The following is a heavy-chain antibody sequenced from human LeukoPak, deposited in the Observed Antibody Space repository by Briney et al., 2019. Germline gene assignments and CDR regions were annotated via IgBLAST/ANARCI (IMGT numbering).Heavy chain of an antibody. CDR2: ISYNGAST. D-gene: IGHD7-27*01. Sequence: GGSLRLSCAASGFTFSDYWMNWVRQAPGKGLEWVSAISYNGASTDYADSVKGRFAISRDNSKNTLYLQMNSLRAEDTAVYYCARRTGGTKDYWGQGTQVTVSS. CDR3: ARRTGGTKDY. V-gene: IGHV3-23*01. J-gene: IGHJ4*02. CDR1: GFTFSDYW.